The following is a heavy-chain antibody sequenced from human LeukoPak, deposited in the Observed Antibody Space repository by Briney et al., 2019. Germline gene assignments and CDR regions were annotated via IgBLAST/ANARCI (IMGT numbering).Heavy chain of an antibody. Sequence: RPGGSLRLSCAAPGFTFSKYWKLWVRQAPGKGLESVSRINTDGTVTTYADSVKGRFTVSRDNADNTMFLQMNSVRDEDTAVYYCETKQWLAPPPDSWGQGTPVTVSS. CDR3: ETKQWLAPPPDS. CDR1: GFTFSKYW. V-gene: IGHV3-74*01. CDR2: INTDGTVT. J-gene: IGHJ4*02. D-gene: IGHD6-19*01.